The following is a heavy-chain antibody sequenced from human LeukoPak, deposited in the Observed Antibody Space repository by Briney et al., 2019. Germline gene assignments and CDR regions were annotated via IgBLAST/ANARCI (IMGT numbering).Heavy chain of an antibody. J-gene: IGHJ6*03. CDR1: GGSISSSSNY. CDR3: ARHGSYYYYMDV. D-gene: IGHD3-16*01. V-gene: IGHV4-39*01. CDR2: IYYSGST. Sequence: PSETLSLTCTVSGGSISSSSNYWGWIRQPPGQGLEWIGTIYYSGSTYYNPSLKSRVTISVDTSKLQFSLMLTSVTAADTAVYYCARHGSYYYYMDVWGKGTTVTVSS.